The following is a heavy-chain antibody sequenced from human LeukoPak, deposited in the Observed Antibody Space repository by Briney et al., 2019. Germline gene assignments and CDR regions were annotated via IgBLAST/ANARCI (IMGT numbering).Heavy chain of an antibody. J-gene: IGHJ5*02. Sequence: SETLSLTCTVSGGSISSSSYYWGWIRQPPGKGLEWIGSIYYSGSTYYNPSLKSRVTISVDTSRNQFSLKLSSVTAADTAVYYCARENTIFGVAGHWFDPWGQGTLVTVSS. D-gene: IGHD3-3*01. CDR3: ARENTIFGVAGHWFDP. CDR2: IYYSGST. CDR1: GGSISSSSYY. V-gene: IGHV4-39*07.